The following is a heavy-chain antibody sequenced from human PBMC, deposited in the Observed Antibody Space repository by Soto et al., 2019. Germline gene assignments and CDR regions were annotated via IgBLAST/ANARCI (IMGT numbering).Heavy chain of an antibody. CDR2: IYHSGST. V-gene: IGHV4-59*01. Sequence: PSETLSLTCTVSGDTITDYYWSWIRQPPGKGLEWIGYIYHSGSTYYNPSLKSRVTISIDTSKTQFSLKLSSVTAADTAVYYCARASRNYFDYWGQGTLVTAPQ. J-gene: IGHJ4*02. CDR1: GDTITDYY. CDR3: ARASRNYFDY.